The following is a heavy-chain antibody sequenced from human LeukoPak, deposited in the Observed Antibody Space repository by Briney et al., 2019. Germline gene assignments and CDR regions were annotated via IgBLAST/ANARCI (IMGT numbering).Heavy chain of an antibody. V-gene: IGHV3-48*03. CDR2: ISTSGDSM. D-gene: IGHD1-26*01. J-gene: IGHJ4*02. CDR3: ARGSGFVFGY. CDR1: GFTFSSYE. Sequence: PGGSLRLFCVASGFTFSSYEVNWVRQARGKGLEWVSYISTSGDSMYYADSVKGRFTISRDNVKNSLFLQMNSLRAEDTAVYYCARGSGFVFGYWGQGTLVTVS.